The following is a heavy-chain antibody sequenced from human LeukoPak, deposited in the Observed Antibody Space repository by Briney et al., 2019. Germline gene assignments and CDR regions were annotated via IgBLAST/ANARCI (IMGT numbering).Heavy chain of an antibody. CDR2: ISAYNGNT. J-gene: IGHJ4*02. CDR3: ARDRDYGDYVLFDY. CDR1: GYTFTSYG. D-gene: IGHD4-17*01. Sequence: GASVKVSCKASGYTFTSYGISWVRQAPGQGLEWMGWISAYNGNTNYAQKLQGRVTMTTDTSTNTAYMELRSLRSDDTAVYYCARDRDYGDYVLFDYWGQGTLVTVSS. V-gene: IGHV1-18*01.